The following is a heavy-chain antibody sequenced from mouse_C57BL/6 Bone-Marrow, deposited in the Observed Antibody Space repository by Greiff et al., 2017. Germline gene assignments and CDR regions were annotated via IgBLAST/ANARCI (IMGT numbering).Heavy chain of an antibody. V-gene: IGHV5-12*01. CDR1: GFTFSDYY. J-gene: IGHJ4*01. CDR3: ARHGSTFGY. Sequence: EVKLVESGGGLVQPGGSLKLSCAASGFTFSDYYMYWVRQTPEKRLEWVAYISNCGGSTYYPDTVKGRFTISRDNAKNTLYLQMSRLKSEDTAMYYCARHGSTFGYWGQGTSVTVSS. D-gene: IGHD5-5*01. CDR2: ISNCGGST.